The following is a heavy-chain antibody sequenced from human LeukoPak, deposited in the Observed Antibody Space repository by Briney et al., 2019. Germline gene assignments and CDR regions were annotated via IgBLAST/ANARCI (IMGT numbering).Heavy chain of an antibody. CDR2: INHSGST. CDR3: ASSSGYPEDY. Sequence: SETLSLTCAVYGGSFSGYYWSWIRQPPGKGLEWIGEINHSGSTNYNPSLKSRVTISVDTSKSQFSLKLSSVTAADTAVHYCASSSGYPEDYWGQGTLVTVSS. V-gene: IGHV4-34*01. CDR1: GGSFSGYY. D-gene: IGHD3-22*01. J-gene: IGHJ4*02.